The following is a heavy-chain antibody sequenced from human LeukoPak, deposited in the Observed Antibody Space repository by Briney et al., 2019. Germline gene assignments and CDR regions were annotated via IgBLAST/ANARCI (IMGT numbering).Heavy chain of an antibody. CDR2: INHSGST. Sequence: SETLSLPCAFYGGPFRGYYWSGIRHPPGKGLEWIGEINHSGSTNYNPSLKSRVTISIDTSKNQFSLKLSSVTAADTAVYYCARRWGQQLALFDYWGQGTLVTVSS. CDR3: ARRWGQQLALFDY. V-gene: IGHV4-34*01. D-gene: IGHD6-13*01. CDR1: GGPFRGYY. J-gene: IGHJ4*02.